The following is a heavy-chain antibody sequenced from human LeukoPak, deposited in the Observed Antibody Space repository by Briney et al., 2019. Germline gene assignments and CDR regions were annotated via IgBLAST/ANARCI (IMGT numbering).Heavy chain of an antibody. V-gene: IGHV1-69-2*01. CDR2: VDAVDGET. D-gene: IGHD3-16*01. CDR1: GYTVTDYY. Sequence: ASVKISCKVSGYTVTDYYMHWVQQAPGKGLEWMELVDAVDGETIYAEKLQGRVPIAADTSTDTAYMELSILRSEDTAVYYCATSYTTGNDYWGQGTLVTVSS. CDR3: ATSYTTGNDY. J-gene: IGHJ4*02.